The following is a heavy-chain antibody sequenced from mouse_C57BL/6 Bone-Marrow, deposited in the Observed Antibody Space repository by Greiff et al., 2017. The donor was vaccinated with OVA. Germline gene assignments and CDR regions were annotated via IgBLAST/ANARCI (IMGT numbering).Heavy chain of an antibody. CDR3: TSDGDGYPLVGG. CDR2: ISHGGSYT. CDR1: GFTFTSYA. V-gene: IGHV5-4*03. D-gene: IGHD6-1*02. Sequence: EVMLLESGGGLVKPGGSLKLSCAASGFTFTSYAMSWVRQTPEKRLEWVATISHGGSYTYYPDNVKGRVTISRDNAKNNLYLQLSHLTSEDTAMCSSTSDGDGYPLVGGRGKGATVTVAS. J-gene: IGHJ4*01.